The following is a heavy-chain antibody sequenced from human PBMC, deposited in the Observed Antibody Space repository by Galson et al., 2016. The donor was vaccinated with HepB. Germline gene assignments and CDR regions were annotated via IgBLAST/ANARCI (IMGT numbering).Heavy chain of an antibody. Sequence: QSGAEVKKPGESLKISCKGSGYRFISYWIGWVRQMPGKGLEWMGIIYPGDSDTKYSPSFQGQVTISVDKSISTAYLQWSSLKASDTAMYYCARHAPRYNSKTGGLDYWGQGILVTVSS. CDR1: GYRFISYW. D-gene: IGHD6-13*01. CDR3: ARHAPRYNSKTGGLDY. CDR2: IYPGDSDT. V-gene: IGHV5-51*01. J-gene: IGHJ4*02.